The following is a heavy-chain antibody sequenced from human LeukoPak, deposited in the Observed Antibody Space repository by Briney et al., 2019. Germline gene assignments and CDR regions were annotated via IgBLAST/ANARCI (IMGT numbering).Heavy chain of an antibody. CDR2: IYYSGGT. CDR3: ARGSAITMVRGVIRRWFDP. CDR1: GGSISSYY. D-gene: IGHD3-10*01. J-gene: IGHJ5*02. Sequence: PSETLSLTCTVSGGSISSYYWSWIRQPPGKGLEWIGYIYYSGGTNYNPSLKSRVTISVDTSKNQFSLKLSSVTAADTAVYYCARGSAITMVRGVIRRWFDPWGQGTMVTVSS. V-gene: IGHV4-59*01.